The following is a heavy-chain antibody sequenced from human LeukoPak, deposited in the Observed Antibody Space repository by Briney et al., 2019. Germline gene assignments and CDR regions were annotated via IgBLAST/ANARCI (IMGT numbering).Heavy chain of an antibody. CDR2: FDPEDGET. Sequence: ASVKVSCKVSGYTLTELSMHWVRQAPGKGLEWMGGFDPEDGETIYAQKFQGRVTMTEDTSTDTAYMELSSLRSDDTAVYYCARDQGYSGYDYLDYWGQGTLVTVSS. J-gene: IGHJ4*02. CDR3: ARDQGYSGYDYLDY. V-gene: IGHV1-24*01. CDR1: GYTLTELS. D-gene: IGHD5-12*01.